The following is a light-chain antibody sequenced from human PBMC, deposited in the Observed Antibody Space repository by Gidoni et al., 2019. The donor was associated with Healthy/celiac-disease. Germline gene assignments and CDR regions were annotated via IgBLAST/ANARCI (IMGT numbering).Light chain of an antibody. CDR2: DAS. V-gene: IGKV1-5*01. CDR3: QQYNFKWT. CDR1: QSISSW. J-gene: IGKJ1*01. Sequence: DIQMTQSPSTLSVSVGDRVTITCRASQSISSWLAWYQQKPGKAPKLLIYDASSLESGVPSRFSGSGSGTEFTLTISSLQPDDFATYYCQQYNFKWTFGQGTKVEIK.